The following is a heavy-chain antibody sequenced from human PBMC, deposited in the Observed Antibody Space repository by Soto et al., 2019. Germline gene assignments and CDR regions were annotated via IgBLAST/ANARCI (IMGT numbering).Heavy chain of an antibody. CDR2: IYYTGST. D-gene: IGHD5-12*01. J-gene: IGHJ5*02. CDR1: GGSFTTHY. V-gene: IGHV4-59*11. Sequence: SETLSVTCTVSGGSFTTHYWSWIRHPPGKGLEWIGHIYYTGSTNYNPSLKSRVTISVDTSKNRFSLKLSSVTAADTAVYFCASSGYSGYAYRWFDPWGQGTLVTVSS. CDR3: ASSGYSGYAYRWFDP.